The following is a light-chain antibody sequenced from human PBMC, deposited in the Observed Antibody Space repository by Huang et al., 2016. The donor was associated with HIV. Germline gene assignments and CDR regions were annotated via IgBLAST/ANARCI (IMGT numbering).Light chain of an antibody. V-gene: IGKV3-15*01. Sequence: EIVMTQSPATLSVSPGERATLSCRASQSVTSNLARYQQKPGQTPRLLIYGASTRATCSPARYSGSGSGTEFTRTISSLQSEDFAVYYCQRYDNWPKFTFGPGTKVDIK. CDR1: QSVTSN. CDR3: QRYDNWPKFT. CDR2: GAS. J-gene: IGKJ3*01.